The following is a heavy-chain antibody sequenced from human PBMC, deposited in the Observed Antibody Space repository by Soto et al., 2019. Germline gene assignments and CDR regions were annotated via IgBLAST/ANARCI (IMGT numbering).Heavy chain of an antibody. V-gene: IGHV3-7*01. CDR3: ATWHFPLIGFDV. CDR1: GFTFSSYW. CDR2: IEQDGSEK. D-gene: IGHD3-3*02. J-gene: IGHJ3*01. Sequence: GGSLRLSCAASGFTFSSYWMSWVRQAPGKGLEWVANIEQDGSEKYYVDSVKGRFTISRDNAKNSLFLQMNSLRVEDTAVYYCATWHFPLIGFDVWGLGTMVTVSS.